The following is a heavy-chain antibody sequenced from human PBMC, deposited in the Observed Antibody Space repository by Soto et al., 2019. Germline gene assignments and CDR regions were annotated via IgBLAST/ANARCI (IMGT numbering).Heavy chain of an antibody. Sequence: SETLSLTCAVYGGSFSGYYWSWIRQPPGKGLEWIGEINHSGSTNYNPSLKSRVTISVDTSKNQFSLKLSSVTAADTAVYYCARGWPYCSGGSCYSFDWFDPWGQGTLVTVSS. V-gene: IGHV4-34*01. CDR1: GGSFSGYY. CDR2: INHSGST. J-gene: IGHJ5*02. CDR3: ARGWPYCSGGSCYSFDWFDP. D-gene: IGHD2-15*01.